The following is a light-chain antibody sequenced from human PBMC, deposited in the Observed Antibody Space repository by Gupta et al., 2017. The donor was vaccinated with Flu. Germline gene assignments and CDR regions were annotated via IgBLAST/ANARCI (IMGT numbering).Light chain of an antibody. Sequence: PSTLSATVGDSVTIAGRASQTISTWLAWYQQKQGKAPNLLIYKASTLESGVPSRFSGSGSGAEFIRTISSLQPEDFATYYCQHYNTYPWTFGQGTKVEIK. CDR3: QHYNTYPWT. CDR1: QTISTW. V-gene: IGKV1-5*03. CDR2: KAS. J-gene: IGKJ1*01.